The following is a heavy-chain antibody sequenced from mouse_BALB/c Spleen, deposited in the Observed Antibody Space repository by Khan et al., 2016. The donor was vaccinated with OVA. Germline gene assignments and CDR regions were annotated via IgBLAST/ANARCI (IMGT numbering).Heavy chain of an antibody. CDR2: INSNGGST. CDR1: GFTFSSYG. Sequence: EVQLVESGGGLVQPGGSLKLSCAASGFTFSSYGMSWVRQTPDKRLELVATINSNGGSTYYPDRVKGRFTISRSKAKNTSNMQMSSLKSENTAMYYCARKAITINWGQGTTLTVSS. D-gene: IGHD1-3*01. V-gene: IGHV5-6-3*01. J-gene: IGHJ2*01. CDR3: ARKAITIN.